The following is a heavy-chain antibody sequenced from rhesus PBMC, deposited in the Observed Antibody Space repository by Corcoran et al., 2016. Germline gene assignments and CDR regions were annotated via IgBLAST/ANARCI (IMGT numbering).Heavy chain of an antibody. D-gene: IGHD5-42*01. CDR3: ARHRGYSGYSLDY. J-gene: IGHJ4*01. CDR1: GFTFSDYY. V-gene: IGHV3-116*02. Sequence: EVRLVESGGGLVQPGGSLRLSCAASGFTFSDYYMSWVRQAPGKGPGWVGFLRNKANGGTAGYAASLKGRFTISRDDSKSIASLQMNSLKTEDTAVYYCARHRGYSGYSLDYWGQGVLVTVSS. CDR2: LRNKANGGTA.